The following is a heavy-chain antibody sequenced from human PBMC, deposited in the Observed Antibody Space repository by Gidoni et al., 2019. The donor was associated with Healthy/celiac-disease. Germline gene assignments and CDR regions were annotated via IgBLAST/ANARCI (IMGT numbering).Heavy chain of an antibody. J-gene: IGHJ4*02. CDR1: GFTFSSYA. D-gene: IGHD4-17*01. CDR3: AKVRPTTVTVGCYFDY. Sequence: EVQLLESGGGLVQPGGSLRLSCAASGFTFSSYAMSWVRQAPGKGLEWVSAISGSGGSTYYADSVKGRFTISRDNSKNTLYLQMNSLRAEDTAVYYCAKVRPTTVTVGCYFDYWGQGTLVTVSS. V-gene: IGHV3-23*01. CDR2: ISGSGGST.